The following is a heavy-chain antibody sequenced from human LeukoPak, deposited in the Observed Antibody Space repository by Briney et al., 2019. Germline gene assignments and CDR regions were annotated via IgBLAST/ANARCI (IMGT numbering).Heavy chain of an antibody. J-gene: IGHJ5*02. Sequence: ASVTVSCTTAGYTFTRHWMHWVRQAPGQGLEGMGIINPNGGTTNFAQKFQGRVTMTTDTSTSTVYMELSSLTSEDTAVYYCARDHSNEMCGGGCYASWFDPWGQGTLVTVSS. CDR1: GYTFTRHW. CDR3: ARDHSNEMCGGGCYASWFDP. V-gene: IGHV1-46*01. CDR2: INPNGGTT. D-gene: IGHD2-21*02.